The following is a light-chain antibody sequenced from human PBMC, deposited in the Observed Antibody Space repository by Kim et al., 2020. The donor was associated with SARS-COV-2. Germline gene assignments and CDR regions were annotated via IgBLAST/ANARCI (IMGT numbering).Light chain of an antibody. CDR2: LNSDGSH. J-gene: IGLJ2*01. V-gene: IGLV4-69*01. CDR1: SGNSSYA. CDR3: QTWGTGILVV. Sequence: SVKLTCTRSSGNSSYAIAWHQQQPEKGPRYLMKLNSDGSHSKGDGIPDRFSGSSSGAERYLTISSLQSEDEADYYCQTWGTGILVVFGGGTQLTVL.